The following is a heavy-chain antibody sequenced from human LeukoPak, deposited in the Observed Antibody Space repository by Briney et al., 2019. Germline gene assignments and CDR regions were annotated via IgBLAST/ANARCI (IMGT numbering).Heavy chain of an antibody. CDR3: ARENMVRGVTQYYFDY. J-gene: IGHJ4*02. Sequence: SETLSLTCTVSGGSISSGDYYWSWIRQPPGKGLEWIGYIYYSGSTYYNPSLKSRVTISVDTSKNQFSLKLSSVTAADTAVYYCARENMVRGVTQYYFDYWGRGTLVTVSS. V-gene: IGHV4-30-4*08. CDR2: IYYSGST. CDR1: GGSISSGDYY. D-gene: IGHD3-10*01.